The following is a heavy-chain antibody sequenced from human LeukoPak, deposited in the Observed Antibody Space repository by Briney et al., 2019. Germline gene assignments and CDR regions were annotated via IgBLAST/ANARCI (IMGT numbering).Heavy chain of an antibody. Sequence: GASVKVSCKASGYTFTGYYMHWVRQAPGQGLEWMGWINPNSGGTNYAQKFQGRVTMTRDTSISTAYMELSRLRSDDTAVYYCARRCDFWSGCYGMDVWGQGTTVTVSS. CDR3: ARRCDFWSGCYGMDV. V-gene: IGHV1-2*02. CDR1: GYTFTGYY. D-gene: IGHD3-3*01. CDR2: INPNSGGT. J-gene: IGHJ6*02.